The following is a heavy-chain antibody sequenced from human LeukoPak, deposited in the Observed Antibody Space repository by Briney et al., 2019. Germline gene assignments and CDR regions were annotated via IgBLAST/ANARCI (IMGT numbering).Heavy chain of an antibody. CDR3: ARGDYVWTPPFDP. J-gene: IGHJ5*02. D-gene: IGHD3-16*01. Sequence: SVKVSCKASGGTFSGYAISWVRQAPGQGLEWMGGIIPIFGTANYAQKLQGRVTMTTDTSTSTAYMELRSLRSDDTAVYYCARGDYVWTPPFDPWGQGTLVTVSS. V-gene: IGHV1-69*05. CDR2: IIPIFGTA. CDR1: GGTFSGYA.